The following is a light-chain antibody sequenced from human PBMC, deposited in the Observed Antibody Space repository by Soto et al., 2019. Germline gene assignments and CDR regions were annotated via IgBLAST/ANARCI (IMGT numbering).Light chain of an antibody. V-gene: IGKV3-20*01. J-gene: IGKJ5*01. CDR1: QTVGSNY. CDR3: QQYNNWPPVT. Sequence: EIVLTQSPGTLSLSPGEGATLSCRASQTVGSNYLAWYQQKPGQAPRLLIYGASRRATGIPDRFSGSGSGTDFTLTISSLQSEDFAVYYCQQYNNWPPVTFGQGTRLEIK. CDR2: GAS.